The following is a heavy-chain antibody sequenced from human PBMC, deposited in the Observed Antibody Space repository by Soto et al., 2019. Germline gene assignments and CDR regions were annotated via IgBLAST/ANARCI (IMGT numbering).Heavy chain of an antibody. CDR1: GATLSGSAHY. J-gene: IGHJ4*02. CDR2: VYYSGST. CDR3: VKVEEYYDVSTGRPSYYFDD. Sequence: QLRLQESGPGLVNNSETLSLTCSISGATLSGSAHYWGWVRQPPGKGLEWIGTVYYSGSTKNNPSLKSRVNIFIDTSQNQVSLTLKSATAADTAVYYCVKVEEYYDVSTGRPSYYFDDWGPGTLVTVSS. V-gene: IGHV4-39*01. D-gene: IGHD3-9*01.